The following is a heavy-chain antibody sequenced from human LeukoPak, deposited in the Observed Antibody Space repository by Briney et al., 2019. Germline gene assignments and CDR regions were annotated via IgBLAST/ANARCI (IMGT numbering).Heavy chain of an antibody. Sequence: SETLSLTCTVSGGSISGHYWSWIRQPPGKGLEWIGYIYYSGSTNYKPSLKSRVTISVDTSKNHFSLKLNSVTAADTAVYYCARDTALYYYDNSRSDYWGQGTLVTVSS. CDR3: ARDTALYYYDNSRSDY. J-gene: IGHJ4*02. D-gene: IGHD3-22*01. CDR2: IYYSGST. V-gene: IGHV4-59*11. CDR1: GGSISGHY.